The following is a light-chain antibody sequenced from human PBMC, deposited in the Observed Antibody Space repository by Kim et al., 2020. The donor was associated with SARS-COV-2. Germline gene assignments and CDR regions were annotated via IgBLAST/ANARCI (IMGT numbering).Light chain of an antibody. CDR3: TSYTSSITWV. CDR1: RSDVGGYNY. J-gene: IGLJ3*02. Sequence: QSALTQPASVSGSPGQSITMSCTGTRSDVGGYNYVSWYQQHPGKAPKLMLYAVSKRPSGVSNRFSGSKSGNTASLTISGLQAEDEADYYCTSYTSSITWVFGGGTQLTVL. V-gene: IGLV2-14*01. CDR2: AVS.